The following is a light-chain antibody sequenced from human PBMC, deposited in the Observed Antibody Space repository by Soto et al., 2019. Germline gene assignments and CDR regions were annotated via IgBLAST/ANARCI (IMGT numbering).Light chain of an antibody. Sequence: QSALTQPASVSGSPGQTITISCTGTSSDVGGYNDVSWYQQHPGKAPKLMIYDVSNRPSGISNRFSGSKSGNTASLTISGLQAEDEADYYRSSYTGSSTYVFGTGTKLTVL. CDR3: SSYTGSSTYV. J-gene: IGLJ1*01. V-gene: IGLV2-14*01. CDR1: SSDVGGYND. CDR2: DVS.